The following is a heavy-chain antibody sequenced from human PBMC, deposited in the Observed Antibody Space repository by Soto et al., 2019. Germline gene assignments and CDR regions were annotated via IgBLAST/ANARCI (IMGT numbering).Heavy chain of an antibody. V-gene: IGHV3-33*01. J-gene: IGHJ4*02. D-gene: IGHD2-2*01. Sequence: QVQLVESGGGVVQPGRSLRLSCAASGFIFSSFGMHWVRQAPGKGLEWVAVVWNDGNNKYYADSVKGRFTISRDNSKNTLFLQMKSLRAEDTAVYYCARPHVPAAAYYFDYWGQGTLVTVSS. CDR1: GFIFSSFG. CDR3: ARPHVPAAAYYFDY. CDR2: VWNDGNNK.